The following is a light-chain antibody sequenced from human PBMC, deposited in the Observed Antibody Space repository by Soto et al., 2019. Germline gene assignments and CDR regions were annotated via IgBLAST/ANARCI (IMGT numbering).Light chain of an antibody. CDR2: GAS. CDR3: LQFDTSPLYT. J-gene: IGKJ2*01. V-gene: IGKV3-20*01. Sequence: EIVLTQSPGTLSLSPGERATLSCRASQSVSSSSITWYQQKPGQAPRLLIYGASTRATGITDRFSGSGSGTDFSLTISRLEPEDFAVYYCLQFDTSPLYTFGQGTRLDIK. CDR1: QSVSSSS.